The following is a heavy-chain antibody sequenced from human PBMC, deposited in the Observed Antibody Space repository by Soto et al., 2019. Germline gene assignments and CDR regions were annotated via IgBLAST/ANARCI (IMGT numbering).Heavy chain of an antibody. CDR1: ADTFTSYS. CDR2: INPNGGST. Sequence: ASVKVSCKAPADTFTSYSIHWVRQAPGHGLEWMGIINPNGGSTRFAQTFQGRITMTTDTSTSTVYMELRSLRSEDTAVYYCASSSGGVCGINIEYYNLLAYWGQGSLVTVSS. CDR3: ASSSGGVCGINIEYYNLLAY. V-gene: IGHV1-46*01. D-gene: IGHD3-16*01. J-gene: IGHJ4*02.